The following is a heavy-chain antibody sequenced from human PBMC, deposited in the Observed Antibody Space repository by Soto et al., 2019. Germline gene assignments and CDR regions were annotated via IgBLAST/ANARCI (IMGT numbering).Heavy chain of an antibody. CDR1: GYSFTSYW. CDR2: IDPSDSYT. D-gene: IGHD1-26*01. V-gene: IGHV5-10-1*01. J-gene: IGHJ3*02. Sequence: GESLKISCKGSGYSFTSYWISWVRQMPGKGLEWMGRIDPSDSYTNYSPSFQGHVTISADKSISTAYLQWSSLKASDTAMYYCARLQEDGGSYNAFDIWGQGTMVTVSS. CDR3: ARLQEDGGSYNAFDI.